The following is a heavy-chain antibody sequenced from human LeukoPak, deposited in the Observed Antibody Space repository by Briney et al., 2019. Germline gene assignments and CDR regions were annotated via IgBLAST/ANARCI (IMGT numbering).Heavy chain of an antibody. J-gene: IGHJ4*02. CDR2: INPSGGGT. CDR3: ARRLLTAYALDY. Sequence: ASVKVSCKASGGNINSHGFSWVRQAPGQGLEWMGVINPSGGGTTYAQKFQGRVTMTRDTSTSTVYMELSSLRPEDTAVYYCARRLLTAYALDYWGQGTLVTVSS. D-gene: IGHD3-16*01. V-gene: IGHV1-46*02. CDR1: GGNINSHG.